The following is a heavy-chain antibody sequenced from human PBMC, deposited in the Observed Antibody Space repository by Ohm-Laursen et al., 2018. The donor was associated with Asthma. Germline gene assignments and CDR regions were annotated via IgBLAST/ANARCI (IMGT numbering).Heavy chain of an antibody. J-gene: IGHJ4*02. V-gene: IGHV4-31*03. D-gene: IGHD3-22*01. CDR1: GDSISSGNNY. CDR3: ARGTFYYESTGYYFFDH. CDR2: IYYSGIT. Sequence: SQTLSLTCTVSGDSISSGNNYWSWIRQHPGKGLEWIGYIYYSGITYSNPSLRSRVPISVDTSKNQFSLKLSPVTAADTAVYYCARGTFYYESTGYYFFDHWGQGALVTVSS.